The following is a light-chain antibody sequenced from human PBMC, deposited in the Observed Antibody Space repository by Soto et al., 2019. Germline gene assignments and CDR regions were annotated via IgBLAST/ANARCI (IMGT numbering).Light chain of an antibody. CDR1: QTIGSY. CDR2: TAS. V-gene: IGKV1-39*01. J-gene: IGKJ2*01. Sequence: DLQMTQSPSSLSASVGDRVTITCRASQTIGSYLNWHQQKPGKAPKLLISTASSLRSGVPSRFSGSGSGTDFTLTISSLQPDDFATYYCQQTYGTPNTFGQGTKLEI. CDR3: QQTYGTPNT.